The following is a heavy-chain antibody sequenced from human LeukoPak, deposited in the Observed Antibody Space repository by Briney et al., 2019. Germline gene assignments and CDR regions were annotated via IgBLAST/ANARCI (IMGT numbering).Heavy chain of an antibody. J-gene: IGHJ4*02. CDR3: AKDRSYQLLSGPDY. CDR1: GFTFDDYG. D-gene: IGHD2-2*01. CDR2: INWNGGST. Sequence: GGSLRLSCAASGFTFDDYGMSWVRQAPGKGLEWVSGINWNGGSTGYADSVKGRFTISRDNAKNSLYLQMNSLRAEDTAVYYCAKDRSYQLLSGPDYWGQGTLVTVSS. V-gene: IGHV3-20*04.